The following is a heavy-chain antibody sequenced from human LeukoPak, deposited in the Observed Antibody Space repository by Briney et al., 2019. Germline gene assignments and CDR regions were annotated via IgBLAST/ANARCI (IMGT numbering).Heavy chain of an antibody. CDR3: ARDQLVVVAATFDY. CDR1: GFTFSSYA. D-gene: IGHD2-15*01. J-gene: IGHJ4*02. Sequence: GGSLRLSCAASGFTFSSYAMHWVRQAPGKGLEWVALISYDGINKYYADSVKGRFTISRDNSKNTLYLQMNSLRAEDTAVYYCARDQLVVVAATFDYWGQGTLVSVSS. V-gene: IGHV3-30-3*01. CDR2: ISYDGINK.